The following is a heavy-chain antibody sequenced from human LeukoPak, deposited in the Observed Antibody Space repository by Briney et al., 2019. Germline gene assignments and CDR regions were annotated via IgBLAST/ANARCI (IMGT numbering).Heavy chain of an antibody. CDR1: GFTFSSYG. D-gene: IGHD5-18*01. Sequence: GGSLRLSCAASGFTFSSYGMHWVRQAPGKGLEWVSAISGSGGSTNYADSVKGRFTISRDNSKNTLYLQMNSLRAEDTAVYYCAKVLSGYSYGSLDYWGQGTLVTVSS. CDR2: ISGSGGST. CDR3: AKVLSGYSYGSLDY. V-gene: IGHV3-23*01. J-gene: IGHJ4*02.